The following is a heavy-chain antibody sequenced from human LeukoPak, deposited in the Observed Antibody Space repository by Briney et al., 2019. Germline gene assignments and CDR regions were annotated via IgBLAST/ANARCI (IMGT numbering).Heavy chain of an antibody. D-gene: IGHD4-23*01. CDR2: ISTYNGNT. V-gene: IGHV1-18*01. CDR1: LYTFNTFI. CDR3: ARVGVTRSSYYTDV. J-gene: IGHJ6*03. Sequence: ASVKVSCKASLYTFNTFIISWGRQAPGQGVEWMGRISTYNGNTHYVQSLQGRVTMTTDTSSNTAYMGLRNLTADDTAVYSCARVGVTRSSYYTDVWGKGTTVTASS.